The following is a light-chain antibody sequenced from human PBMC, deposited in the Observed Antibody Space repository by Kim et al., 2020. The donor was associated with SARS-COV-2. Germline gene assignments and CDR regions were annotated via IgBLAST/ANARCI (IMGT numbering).Light chain of an antibody. J-gene: IGLJ1*01. CDR3: QSFDISLSGYV. CDR2: GNS. CDR1: SSNRGAGHD. Sequence: RVTISCAGTSSNRGAGHDVHWYQQLPGTAPKLLIYGNSNRPSGVPDRFSGSESGTSASLAISGLQAEDEADYYCQSFDISLSGYVFGTGTKVTVL. V-gene: IGLV1-40*01.